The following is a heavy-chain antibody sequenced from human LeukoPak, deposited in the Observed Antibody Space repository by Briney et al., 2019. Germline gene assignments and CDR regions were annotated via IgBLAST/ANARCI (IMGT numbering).Heavy chain of an antibody. J-gene: IGHJ6*02. CDR3: ARLDEYSSSSRYYGMDV. Sequence: EASVKVSCKASGGTFSSYAISWVRQAPGQGLEWMGGIIPIFGTANYAQKFQGRVTITADESTSTAYMELSSLRSEDTAVYYCARLDEYSSSSRYYGMDVWGQGTTVTVSS. D-gene: IGHD6-6*01. CDR1: GGTFSSYA. V-gene: IGHV1-69*13. CDR2: IIPIFGTA.